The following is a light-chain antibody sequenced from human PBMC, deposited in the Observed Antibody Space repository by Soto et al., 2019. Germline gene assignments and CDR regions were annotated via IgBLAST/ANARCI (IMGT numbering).Light chain of an antibody. V-gene: IGKV3-20*01. CDR3: QQYDNSPIT. CDR1: QSVSSY. Sequence: EIVLTQSPATLSLSPGERATLSCRASQSVSSYLAWYQQKPGQAPRLLIYGASSRATGIPDRFSGSGSGTDFTLTISRLEPEDFAVYYCQQYDNSPITFGQGTRLEIK. CDR2: GAS. J-gene: IGKJ5*01.